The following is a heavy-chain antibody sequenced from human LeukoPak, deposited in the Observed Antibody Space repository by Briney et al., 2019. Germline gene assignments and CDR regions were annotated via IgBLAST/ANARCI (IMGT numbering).Heavy chain of an antibody. D-gene: IGHD2/OR15-2a*01. Sequence: PSETLSLTCAVYGGSFSGYYWSWIRQPPGKGLEWIGEINHSGSTNYNPSLKSRVTISVDTSKDQFSLKLSSVTAADTAVYYCAGHHPRNTVDFWGQGTLVTVSS. CDR3: AGHHPRNTVDF. V-gene: IGHV4-34*01. CDR2: INHSGST. CDR1: GGSFSGYY. J-gene: IGHJ4*02.